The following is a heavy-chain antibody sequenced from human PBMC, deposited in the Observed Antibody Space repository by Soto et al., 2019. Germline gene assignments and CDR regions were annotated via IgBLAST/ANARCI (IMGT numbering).Heavy chain of an antibody. Sequence: SETLSLTCTVSGGSISSGGYYWSWIRQHPGKGLRWIGYIYYSGSTYYNPSLKSRVTISVDTSKNQFSLKLSSVTAADTAVYYCAREPYYDSKRCAFDIWGQGTMVTVSS. CDR3: AREPYYDSKRCAFDI. J-gene: IGHJ3*02. D-gene: IGHD3-22*01. CDR1: GGSISSGGYY. CDR2: IYYSGST. V-gene: IGHV4-31*03.